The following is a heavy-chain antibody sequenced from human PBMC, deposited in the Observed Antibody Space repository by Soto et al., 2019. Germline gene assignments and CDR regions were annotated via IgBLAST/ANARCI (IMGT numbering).Heavy chain of an antibody. Sequence: QVQLVESGGGVVQPGRSLRLSCAASGFTFSSYAMHWVRQAPGKGLECVAVVSYDGSNKYYADSVKGRFTISRDNSKNTLYLHMNSLRAEDTAVYYCARPLWRDDDNWGYFDLWGRGTLVNVSS. V-gene: IGHV3-30-3*01. CDR3: ARPLWRDDDNWGYFDL. J-gene: IGHJ2*01. CDR2: VSYDGSNK. D-gene: IGHD1-1*01. CDR1: GFTFSSYA.